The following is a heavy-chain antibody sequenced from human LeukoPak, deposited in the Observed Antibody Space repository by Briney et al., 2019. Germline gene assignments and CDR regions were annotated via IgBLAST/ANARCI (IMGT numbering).Heavy chain of an antibody. CDR1: GGSISTGGYY. CDR2: MYYSGST. Sequence: SETLSLTCTVSGGSISTGGYYWSWVRQHPGKGLEWIGYMYYSGSTYYSPSLKSRVSISVDTSKNQFSLMLTSVTAADTAVYYCARGPMVRGVTTYYFDYWGQGTLVTVSS. CDR3: ARGPMVRGVTTYYFDY. J-gene: IGHJ4*02. V-gene: IGHV4-31*03. D-gene: IGHD3-10*01.